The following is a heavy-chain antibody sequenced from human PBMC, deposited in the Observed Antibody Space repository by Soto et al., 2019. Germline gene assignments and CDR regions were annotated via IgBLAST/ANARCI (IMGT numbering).Heavy chain of an antibody. V-gene: IGHV1-18*01. D-gene: IGHD3-22*01. Sequence: GASVKVSCKASGYTFTSYGISGVRQAPGQGFEWMGWISAYNGNTNYAQKLQGRVTMTTDTSTSTAYMELRSLRSDDTAVYYCARDLYYYDSSGYEYFDYWGQGTLVTVS. CDR2: ISAYNGNT. CDR3: ARDLYYYDSSGYEYFDY. J-gene: IGHJ4*02. CDR1: GYTFTSYG.